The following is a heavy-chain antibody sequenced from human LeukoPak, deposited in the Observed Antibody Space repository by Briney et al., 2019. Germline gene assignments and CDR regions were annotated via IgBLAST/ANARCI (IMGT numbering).Heavy chain of an antibody. CDR1: GFIFSDSA. Sequence: GGSLRLSCAASGFIFSDSAMHWVRQAPGKGPEWVGRLKSKTDGGTADCAAPVKGRFTISRDDSKNTLYLQMNSLKTEDTAVYYCTTYASGYYGYWGQGTLVSVSS. D-gene: IGHD3-10*01. CDR2: LKSKTDGGTA. J-gene: IGHJ4*02. CDR3: TTYASGYYGY. V-gene: IGHV3-15*01.